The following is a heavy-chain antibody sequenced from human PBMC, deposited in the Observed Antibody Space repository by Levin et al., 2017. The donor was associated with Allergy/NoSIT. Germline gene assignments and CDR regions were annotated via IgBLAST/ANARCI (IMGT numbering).Heavy chain of an antibody. J-gene: IGHJ3*02. D-gene: IGHD1-26*01. Sequence: GESLKISCAASGFTFSSYAMSWVRQAPGKGLEWVSAISGSGGSTYYADSVKGRFTISRDNSKNTLYLQMNSLRAEDTAVYYCAKPIDSGRNGGVFDIWGQGTMVTVSS. CDR2: ISGSGGST. CDR3: AKPIDSGRNGGVFDI. CDR1: GFTFSSYA. V-gene: IGHV3-23*01.